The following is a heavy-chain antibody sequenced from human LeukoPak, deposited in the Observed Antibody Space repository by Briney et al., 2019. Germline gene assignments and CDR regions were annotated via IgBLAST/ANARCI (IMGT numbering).Heavy chain of an antibody. D-gene: IGHD3-9*01. CDR1: GGSFSGYY. J-gene: IGHJ6*03. Sequence: SETLSLTCAVYGGSFSGYYWGWIRQPPGKGLEWIGSIDHIGTTYYNPSLKGRVLVSVDTSKNQFSLKVTSLTAADTAVYYCARVNFERRLYMDVWGKGTTVTISS. V-gene: IGHV4-34*01. CDR3: ARVNFERRLYMDV. CDR2: IDHIGTT.